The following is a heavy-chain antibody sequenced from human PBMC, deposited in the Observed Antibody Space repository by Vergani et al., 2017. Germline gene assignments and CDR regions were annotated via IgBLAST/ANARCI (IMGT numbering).Heavy chain of an antibody. J-gene: IGHJ4*02. Sequence: QVQLVQSGAEMKKPGASVKVSCKASGYTFTAYGISWVRQAPGQGLEWLGWITAYNGDPKYTRRLQDRITLTTDPSTATVCLELRSLRSDDTAVYYCARDFAGECNSDRCYTGRLWGQGTLVTVSS. V-gene: IGHV1-18*01. D-gene: IGHD2/OR15-2a*01. CDR2: ITAYNGDP. CDR3: ARDFAGECNSDRCYTGRL. CDR1: GYTFTAYG.